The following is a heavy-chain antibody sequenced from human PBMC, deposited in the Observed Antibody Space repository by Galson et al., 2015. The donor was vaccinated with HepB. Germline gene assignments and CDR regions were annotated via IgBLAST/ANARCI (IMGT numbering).Heavy chain of an antibody. D-gene: IGHD6-13*01. CDR1: GLTFSSYA. CDR2: LSGSGDFP. CDR3: AKERWQQLEGGVDV. Sequence: SLRLSCAASGLTFSSYAMNWVRQAPGQGLEWVSALSGSGDFPYYADSVKGRFTISRDNSNNTLYLQMNSLTADDTAIYYCAKERWQQLEGGVDVWGKGTTVIVSS. V-gene: IGHV3-23*01. J-gene: IGHJ6*04.